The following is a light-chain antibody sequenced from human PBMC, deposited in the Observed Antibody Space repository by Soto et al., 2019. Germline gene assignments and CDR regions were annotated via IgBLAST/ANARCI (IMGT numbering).Light chain of an antibody. CDR2: AAS. Sequence: DIQVTQSPVSLSASVGDRVTISCRKRQCIRPYITWYQQKAGDAPRLLISAASDLEKGVPSRFSGSGYGADFTLTISSLRPDDFATYYCQQEYITPYTFGQRPKLEI. CDR3: QQEYITPYT. CDR1: QCIRPY. J-gene: IGKJ2*01. V-gene: IGKV1-39*01.